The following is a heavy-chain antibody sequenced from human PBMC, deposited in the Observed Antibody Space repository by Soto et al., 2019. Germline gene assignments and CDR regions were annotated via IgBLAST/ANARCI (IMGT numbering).Heavy chain of an antibody. D-gene: IGHD1-26*01. CDR1: GYTFTSYA. CDR3: ARPIVCMFDP. CDR2: INAGNGNT. V-gene: IGHV1-3*05. Sequence: QVQLVQSGAEEKKPGASVKDSCKASGYTFTSYAIHWVRQAPGQRLEWMGWINAGNGNTKYSQKFQGRVTITRDTSASTAYMELSSLRSEDSAVYYCARPIVCMFDPCGQGTLVTVSS. J-gene: IGHJ5*02.